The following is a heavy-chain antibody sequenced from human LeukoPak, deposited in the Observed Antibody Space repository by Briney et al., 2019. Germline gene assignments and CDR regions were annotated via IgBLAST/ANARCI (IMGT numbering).Heavy chain of an antibody. Sequence: ASVKVSCKASGYTFTSYGISWVRQAPGQGREWMGWISAYNGNTNYAQKLQGRVTMTTDTSTSTAYMELRSLRSDDTAVYYCARDAPRSGSIARFDYWGQGPLVTVSS. CDR1: GYTFTSYG. D-gene: IGHD3-3*01. CDR2: ISAYNGNT. J-gene: IGHJ4*02. CDR3: ARDAPRSGSIARFDY. V-gene: IGHV1-18*01.